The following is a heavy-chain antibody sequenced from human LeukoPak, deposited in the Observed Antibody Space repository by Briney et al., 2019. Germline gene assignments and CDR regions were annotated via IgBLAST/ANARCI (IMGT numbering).Heavy chain of an antibody. CDR2: IKSKTDGGAT. D-gene: IGHD3-22*01. Sequence: PGGSLRLSCAASGFTVSGNYMSWVRQAPGKGLEWVGRIKSKTDGGATHYAAPVKGRFTISRDDSKDTLYLQMNSLKTEDTAVYYCTTEAYYYDSGAIKYFDYWGQGTLVTVSS. V-gene: IGHV3-15*01. J-gene: IGHJ4*02. CDR3: TTEAYYYDSGAIKYFDY. CDR1: GFTVSGNY.